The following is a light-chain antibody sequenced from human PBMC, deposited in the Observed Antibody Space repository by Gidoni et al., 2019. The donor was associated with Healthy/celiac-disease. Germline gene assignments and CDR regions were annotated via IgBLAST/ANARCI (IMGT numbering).Light chain of an antibody. CDR2: GAS. Sequence: VLTQSPGPLSLSPVERATLPCRASQSVSISYLAWYQQKPAQAPSLLIYGASSRATGIPDWFSGSGSGTDFTLTISRLEPEDFAVYYCQQYGSSPPGFTFGPGTKVDIK. CDR1: QSVSISY. CDR3: QQYGSSPPGFT. V-gene: IGKV3-20*01. J-gene: IGKJ3*01.